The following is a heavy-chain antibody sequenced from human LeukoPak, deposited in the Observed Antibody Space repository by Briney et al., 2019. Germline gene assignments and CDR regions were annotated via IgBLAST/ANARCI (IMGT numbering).Heavy chain of an antibody. Sequence: ASVKVSCKASGGTFSSYAISWVRQAPGQGLEWMGRIIPIFGTANYAQKFQGRVTITTDESTSTAYMELSSLRSEDTAVYYCASGTYYYDSSGYYDFDYWGQGTLVTVSS. D-gene: IGHD3-22*01. J-gene: IGHJ4*02. CDR1: GGTFSSYA. CDR2: IIPIFGTA. V-gene: IGHV1-69*05. CDR3: ASGTYYYDSSGYYDFDY.